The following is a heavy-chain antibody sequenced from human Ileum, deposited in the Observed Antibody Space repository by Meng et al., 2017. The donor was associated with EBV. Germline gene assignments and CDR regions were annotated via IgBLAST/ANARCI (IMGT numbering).Heavy chain of an antibody. V-gene: IGHV3-23*04. J-gene: IGHJ4*02. CDR1: GFTFTSCA. CDR3: AKAATIIRGALDY. Sequence: VHLVGYGVPFVHPGGSLTRPSIACGFTFTSCAMSWVRQAPGKGREWVAAISGSGATTYNAASVKGRFTISSDSSKNTVFLQMNSLRAEDTAVYYCAKAATIIRGALDYWGQGTLVTVSS. D-gene: IGHD3-10*01. CDR2: ISGSGATT.